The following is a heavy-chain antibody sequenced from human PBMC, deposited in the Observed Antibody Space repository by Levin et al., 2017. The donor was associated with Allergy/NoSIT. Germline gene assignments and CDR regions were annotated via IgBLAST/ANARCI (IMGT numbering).Heavy chain of an antibody. CDR1: GFTFSSYW. CDR2: IKQDGSEK. J-gene: IGHJ4*02. Sequence: SCVASGFTFSSYWMSWVRQAPGKGLECVANIKQDGSEKYYVDSVKGRFTISRDNAKNSLYLQMNSLRAEDTAVYYCVRLRGGYDFDYWGQGTLVTGSS. CDR3: VRLRGGYDFDY. D-gene: IGHD5-12*01. V-gene: IGHV3-7*01.